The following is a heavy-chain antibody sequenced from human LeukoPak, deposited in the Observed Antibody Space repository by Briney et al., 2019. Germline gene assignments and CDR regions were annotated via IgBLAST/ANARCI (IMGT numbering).Heavy chain of an antibody. V-gene: IGHV3-23*01. D-gene: IGHD3-22*01. CDR3: AKVGPGYDRSGYYDN. Sequence: PGGSLRLSCVASGFSVGSDYMTWVRQAPGRGLEWVSGISGSAGNTYYADSVKGRFTISRDNSKNTLDLQMNSLRAEDTAEYYCAKVGPGYDRSGYYDNWGQGTLVTVSS. CDR1: GFSVGSDY. CDR2: ISGSAGNT. J-gene: IGHJ4*02.